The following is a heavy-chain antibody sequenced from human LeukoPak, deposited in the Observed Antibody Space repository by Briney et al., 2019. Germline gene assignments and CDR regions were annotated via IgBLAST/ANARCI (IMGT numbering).Heavy chain of an antibody. CDR3: ATRGSYFEDF. J-gene: IGHJ4*02. CDR1: GFTFSSYS. D-gene: IGHD1-26*01. CDR2: ISSSSSYI. V-gene: IGHV3-21*01. Sequence: GGPLRLSCAASGFTFSSYSMNWVRQAPGKGLEWVSSISSSSSYIYYADSVKGRFTISRDTSKNMLYLQMNSLRAEDTAVYYCATRGSYFEDFWGQGTLVTVSS.